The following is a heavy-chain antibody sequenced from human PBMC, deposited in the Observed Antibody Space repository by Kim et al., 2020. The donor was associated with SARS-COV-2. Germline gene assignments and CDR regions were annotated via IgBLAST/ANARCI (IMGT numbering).Heavy chain of an antibody. J-gene: IGHJ4*02. CDR3: ASLPSPLKYSSSSNDY. Sequence: SVEGRFTISRDNSKNTLYLQMNSVRAEDTAVYYCASLPSPLKYSSSSNDYWGQGTLVTVSS. D-gene: IGHD6-6*01. V-gene: IGHV3-30*07.